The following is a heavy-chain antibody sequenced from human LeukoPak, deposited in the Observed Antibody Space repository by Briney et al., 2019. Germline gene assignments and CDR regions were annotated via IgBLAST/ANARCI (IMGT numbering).Heavy chain of an antibody. Sequence: GRSLRLSCAASGFTFSSYAMHWVRQAPGKGLEWVAVISYDGSNKYYADSVKGRFTISRDNSKNTLYLQMNSLRAEDTAVYYCAKVGIPAATRSWFDPWGQGTLVTVSS. CDR3: AKVGIPAATRSWFDP. CDR2: ISYDGSNK. D-gene: IGHD2-2*01. CDR1: GFTFSSYA. V-gene: IGHV3-30*04. J-gene: IGHJ5*02.